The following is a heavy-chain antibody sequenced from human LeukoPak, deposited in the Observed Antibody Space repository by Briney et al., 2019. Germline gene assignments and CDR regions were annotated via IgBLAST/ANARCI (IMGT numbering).Heavy chain of an antibody. J-gene: IGHJ1*01. V-gene: IGHV4-31*03. Sequence: PSETLSLTCTVSGGSISSGGYYWSWIRQHPGKGLEWIWYIYYNGSSYYNPSLKSRVTISVDTSKNQFSLKLSSVTAADTAVYYCARATVLGYYYDSSGYYRYEYFQHWGQGTLVTVSS. CDR1: GGSISSGGYY. CDR3: ARATVLGYYYDSSGYYRYEYFQH. D-gene: IGHD3-22*01. CDR2: IYYNGSS.